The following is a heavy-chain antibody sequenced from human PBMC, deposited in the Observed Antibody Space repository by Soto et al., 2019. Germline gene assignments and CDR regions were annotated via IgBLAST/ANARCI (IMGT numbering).Heavy chain of an antibody. V-gene: IGHV3-23*01. CDR2: VSGTGDST. Sequence: VGSLRLSCAASGFTFSSYAMSWVRQVPGKGLEWVSVVSGTGDSTYYADSVKGRFTISRDNSKDTLSLQMNTLRAEDMAIYYCAKAYWANHFPSHCGHLGRGTLVTVSS. D-gene: IGHD2-8*02. J-gene: IGHJ4*02. CDR3: AKAYWANHFPSHCGH. CDR1: GFTFSSYA.